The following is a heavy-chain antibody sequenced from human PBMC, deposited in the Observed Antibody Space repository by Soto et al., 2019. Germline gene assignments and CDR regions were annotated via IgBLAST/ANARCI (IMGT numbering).Heavy chain of an antibody. CDR2: ISSSGGST. J-gene: IGHJ4*02. CDR1: GFTLSSSA. Sequence: EVQLLESGGGLVQPGGSLRLSCAASGFTLSSSAMSWVRQAPGKGLEWVSAISSSGGSTKYADSVKGHFTISRDNSKNTLYLQMNSLRAEDTAVYYCAKVPFFGVVTGVLAFDYWGQGTPVTVSS. CDR3: AKVPFFGVVTGVLAFDY. D-gene: IGHD3-3*01. V-gene: IGHV3-23*01.